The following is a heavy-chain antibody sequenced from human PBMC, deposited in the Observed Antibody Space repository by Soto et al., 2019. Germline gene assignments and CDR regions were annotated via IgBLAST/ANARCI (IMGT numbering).Heavy chain of an antibody. J-gene: IGHJ4*02. V-gene: IGHV1-69*13. Sequence: SVKVSCKASGATFSSYAISWVRQAPGQGLEWMGGIIPIFGTANYAQKFQGRVTITADESTSTAYMELSSLRSEDTAVYYCARETDSSGYSPFVYWGQGTLVTVSS. CDR3: ARETDSSGYSPFVY. CDR1: GATFSSYA. CDR2: IIPIFGTA. D-gene: IGHD3-22*01.